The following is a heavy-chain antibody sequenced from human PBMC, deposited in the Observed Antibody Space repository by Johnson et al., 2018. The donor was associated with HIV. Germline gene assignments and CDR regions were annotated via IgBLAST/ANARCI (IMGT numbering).Heavy chain of an antibody. CDR1: GFTFSSYG. CDR3: AKDLDSSSWGAFDI. CDR2: IRYAGSNK. V-gene: IGHV3-30*02. D-gene: IGHD6-6*01. Sequence: QVLLVESGGGVVQPGGSLRLSCVVSGFTFSSYGMHWVRQAPGKGLAWVAFIRYAGSNKYYADSVKGRFTISRDNSKNTLYLQMNSLRAEDTAVYYCAKDLDSSSWGAFDIWGQGTMVTVSS. J-gene: IGHJ3*02.